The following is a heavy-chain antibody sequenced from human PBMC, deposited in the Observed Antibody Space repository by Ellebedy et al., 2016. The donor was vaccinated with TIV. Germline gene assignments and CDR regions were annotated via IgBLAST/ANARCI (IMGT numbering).Heavy chain of an antibody. D-gene: IGHD2-15*01. CDR2: IKEDGSDK. V-gene: IGHV3-7*01. CDR1: GFTFNNYW. Sequence: PGGSLRLSCATSGFTFNNYWMSWVRQAPGQGLEWVANIKEDGSDKNYVDSVKGRFTISRHKSKDTLYLQMNSLRADDTAVYYCARVKAYSAFDIWGQGTMVTVSS. CDR3: ARVKAYSAFDI. J-gene: IGHJ3*02.